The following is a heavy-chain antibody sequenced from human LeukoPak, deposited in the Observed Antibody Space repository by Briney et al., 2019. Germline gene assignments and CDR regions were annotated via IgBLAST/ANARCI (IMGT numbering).Heavy chain of an antibody. CDR1: GFTFSSYW. J-gene: IGHJ4*02. CDR2: IKKDGSEK. V-gene: IGHV3-7*01. D-gene: IGHD2-2*01. CDR3: ARSRWKRAPAV. Sequence: GGSLRLSCAASGFTFSSYWMSWVRQAPGKGLEWVANIKKDGSEKYYVDSVKGRFTISRDNAKKSLYLQMNSLRAEDTAVYYCARSRWKRAPAVWGQGTLVTVSS.